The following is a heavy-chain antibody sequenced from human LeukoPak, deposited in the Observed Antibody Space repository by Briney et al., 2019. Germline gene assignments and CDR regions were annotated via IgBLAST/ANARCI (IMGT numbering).Heavy chain of an antibody. V-gene: IGHV3-53*01. CDR3: ARDRDRSGYYVGYFDN. CDR2: IYSGGST. D-gene: IGHD3-22*01. Sequence: GGSLRLSCAASGFTVSSNYMSWVRQAPGKGLEWVSVIYSGGSTYYADSVKGRFTISRDNAKNTLYLQMNSLRAEDTAVYYCARDRDRSGYYVGYFDNWGQGTLVTVSS. J-gene: IGHJ4*02. CDR1: GFTVSSNY.